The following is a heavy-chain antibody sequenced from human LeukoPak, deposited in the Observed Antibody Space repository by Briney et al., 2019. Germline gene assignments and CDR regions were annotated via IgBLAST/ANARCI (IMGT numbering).Heavy chain of an antibody. Sequence: ASVKVSCKASGGTFSSYAISWLRQAPGQGLEWMGGIIPIFGTANYAQKFQGRVTITADESTSTAYMELSSLRSEDTAVYYCARAGPYYYDSSGPTGWFDPWGQGTLVTVSS. V-gene: IGHV1-69*13. CDR3: ARAGPYYYDSSGPTGWFDP. J-gene: IGHJ5*02. CDR1: GGTFSSYA. CDR2: IIPIFGTA. D-gene: IGHD3-22*01.